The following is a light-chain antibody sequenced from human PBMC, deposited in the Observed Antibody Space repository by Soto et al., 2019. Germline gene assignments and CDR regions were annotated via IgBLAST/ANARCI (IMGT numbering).Light chain of an antibody. CDR2: GAA. J-gene: IGKJ2*01. CDR3: QQYGSKHHT. Sequence: IVLTQSLGTLSLSPGQRATLSCRARQSVSGSYLAWYQHKRGQAPRLVMFGAASRSTGIPDRFSGTGSGPEFTLIISRLEPDDFAVYYCQQYGSKHHTFGQGTKLEIK. V-gene: IGKV3-20*01. CDR1: QSVSGSY.